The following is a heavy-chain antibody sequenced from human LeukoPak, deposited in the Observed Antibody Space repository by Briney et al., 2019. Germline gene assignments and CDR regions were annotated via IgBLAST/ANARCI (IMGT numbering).Heavy chain of an antibody. D-gene: IGHD3-22*01. Sequence: SQTLSLTCAISGDSVSSNSAAWNWVRQSPSRGLEWLGRTYYRSKWYNDYAVSVESRITINPDTSKNQFSLQLNSVTPEDTAVYHCAREPLYDSSGYYYFDYWGQGALVTVSS. J-gene: IGHJ4*02. CDR3: AREPLYDSSGYYYFDY. CDR2: TYYRSKWYN. V-gene: IGHV6-1*01. CDR1: GDSVSSNSAA.